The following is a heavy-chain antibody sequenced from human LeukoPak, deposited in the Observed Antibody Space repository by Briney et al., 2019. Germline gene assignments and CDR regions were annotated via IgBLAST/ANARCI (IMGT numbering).Heavy chain of an antibody. CDR3: ARQTGTAMAPDAFDI. V-gene: IGHV4-59*08. D-gene: IGHD5-18*01. Sequence: SETLSLTCTVSGDSISSYYWSWIRQPPGKGLEWIGYIYYSGSTTYNPSLKRRVTISVDTSRNRFSLKLSSVTAADTAVYYCARQTGTAMAPDAFDIWGQGTMVTVSS. CDR2: IYYSGST. J-gene: IGHJ3*02. CDR1: GDSISSYY.